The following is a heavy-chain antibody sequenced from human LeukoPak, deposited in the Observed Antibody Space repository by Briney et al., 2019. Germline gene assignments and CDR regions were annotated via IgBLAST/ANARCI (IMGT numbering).Heavy chain of an antibody. V-gene: IGHV3-9*03. Sequence: GGSLRLSCAASGFTFDDYAMHWVRQAPGKGLEWVSGISWNGGSIGYADSVKGRFTISRDNAKNSLYLQMNSLRAEDMALYYCAKDYYYDSSGYLSSWGQGTLVTVSS. CDR3: AKDYYYDSSGYLSS. CDR2: ISWNGGSI. J-gene: IGHJ5*02. D-gene: IGHD3-22*01. CDR1: GFTFDDYA.